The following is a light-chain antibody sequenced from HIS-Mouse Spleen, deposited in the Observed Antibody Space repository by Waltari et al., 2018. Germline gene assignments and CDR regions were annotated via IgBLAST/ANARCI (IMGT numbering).Light chain of an antibody. V-gene: IGLV3-10*01. CDR1: ALPKKS. CDR3: YSTDSSGNHNWV. CDR2: EDS. Sequence: SYELTQPPSVSVSPGQTARLTCSGDALPKKSAYWYQQKSGQAPVLVIYEDSKRPSGIPERFSSSSSGTMATLTISGAQVEDEADYYCYSTDSSGNHNWVFGGGTKLTVL. J-gene: IGLJ3*02.